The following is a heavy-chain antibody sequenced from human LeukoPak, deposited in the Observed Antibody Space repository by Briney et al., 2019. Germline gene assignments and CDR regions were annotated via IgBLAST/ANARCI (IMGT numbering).Heavy chain of an antibody. V-gene: IGHV3-74*01. CDR1: GFTFSIYW. Sequence: PGGSLRLSCAASGFTFSIYWMHWVRQPPGKGLVWVSRINSDGSSTSYADSVKGRFTISRDNAKNTLYLQMNSLRVEDTALYYCARDAPGNAALDYWCQGSLVTVSS. J-gene: IGHJ4*02. CDR2: INSDGSST. CDR3: ARDAPGNAALDY. D-gene: IGHD6-6*01.